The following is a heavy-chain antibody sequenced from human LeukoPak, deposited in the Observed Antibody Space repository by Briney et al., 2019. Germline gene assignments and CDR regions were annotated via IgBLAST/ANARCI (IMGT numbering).Heavy chain of an antibody. CDR1: GDSINSYN. D-gene: IGHD1-26*01. V-gene: IGHV4-59*01. J-gene: IGHJ3*02. CDR3: GRLGEHSALRAHAFDI. CDR2: GHYTGST. Sequence: SETLSLTCTVSGDSINSYNWNWIRQPPGKGLEWIGYGHYTGSTYKNPSLNSRVAFSVDTSKNQFSLKLSSVTAADTAVYYCGRLGEHSALRAHAFDIWGQGTMVTVSS.